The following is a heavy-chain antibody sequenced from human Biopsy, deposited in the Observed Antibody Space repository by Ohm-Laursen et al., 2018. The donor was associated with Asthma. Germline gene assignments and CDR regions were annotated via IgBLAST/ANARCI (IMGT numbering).Heavy chain of an antibody. J-gene: IGHJ5*01. CDR1: GASIKTDDHY. CDR3: ARHWSGNGWHDTYSWFDP. Sequence: SQTLSLTCTVSGASIKTDDHYWSWLRQPPGKGLEWFGFIHYSGSTSYNPSLKGGVTISVDTSKNQFSLKLRSVTAADTAVYYCARHWSGNGWHDTYSWFDPWGQGSQVTVSS. D-gene: IGHD1-1*01. CDR2: IHYSGST. V-gene: IGHV4-30-4*01.